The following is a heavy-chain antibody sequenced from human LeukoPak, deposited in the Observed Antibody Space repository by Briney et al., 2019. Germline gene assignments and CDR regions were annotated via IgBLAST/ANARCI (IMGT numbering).Heavy chain of an antibody. CDR1: GFTFSSYW. CDR3: ASRGYSSGWYYFDY. CDR2: IKQDGSEK. D-gene: IGHD6-19*01. J-gene: IGHJ4*02. Sequence: GGSLRLSCAASGFTFSSYWMSWVRQAPGKGLEWVANIKQDGSEKYYVDSVKGRFTISRDNAKNSLYLQMNSLRAEDTAVYYCASRGYSSGWYYFDYWGQGTLVTVSS. V-gene: IGHV3-7*01.